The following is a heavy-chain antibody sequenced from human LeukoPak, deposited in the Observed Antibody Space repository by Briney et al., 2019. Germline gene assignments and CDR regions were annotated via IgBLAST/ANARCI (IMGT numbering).Heavy chain of an antibody. V-gene: IGHV1-58*01. Sequence: SVKASCKASGFTFTSSAVQWVRQARGQRLEWIGWIVVGSGNTNYAQKFQERVTITRDMSTSTAYMELSSLRSEDTAVYYCAARYSGYEIDYWGQGTLVTVSS. J-gene: IGHJ4*02. CDR3: AARYSGYEIDY. CDR2: IVVGSGNT. CDR1: GFTFTSSA. D-gene: IGHD5-12*01.